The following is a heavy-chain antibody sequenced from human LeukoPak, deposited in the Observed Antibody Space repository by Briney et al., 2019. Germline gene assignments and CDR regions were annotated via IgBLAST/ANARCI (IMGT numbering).Heavy chain of an antibody. V-gene: IGHV4-59*01. CDR1: GGSISDYY. D-gene: IGHD4-23*01. CDR3: ARVGIDYSGNIIKYYFDY. Sequence: SETLSLTCTVSGGSISDYYWSWLRQPPGRGLEWIAYSGSTNYNPSLKSRVIISVDTSKNQFSLKLSPVTAADTAVYYCARVGIDYSGNIIKYYFDYWGQGTLVTVSS. CDR2: SGST. J-gene: IGHJ4*02.